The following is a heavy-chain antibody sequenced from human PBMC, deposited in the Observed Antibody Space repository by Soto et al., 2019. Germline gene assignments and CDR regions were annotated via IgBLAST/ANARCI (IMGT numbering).Heavy chain of an antibody. CDR3: AKGGRQWLVTSGLKN. D-gene: IGHD6-19*01. V-gene: IGHV3-30*18. J-gene: IGHJ4*02. CDR2: VSHDGRNT. Sequence: VQLVESGGGVVQPGRSLRLSCAASGFTFSDYAMHWVRQAPGKGLEWVAVVSHDGRNTHYADSVKGLFTISRDSSKNTVSLERSSLKAEDTVVYCCAKGGRQWLVTSGLKNRGQGALVTVSS. CDR1: GFTFSDYA.